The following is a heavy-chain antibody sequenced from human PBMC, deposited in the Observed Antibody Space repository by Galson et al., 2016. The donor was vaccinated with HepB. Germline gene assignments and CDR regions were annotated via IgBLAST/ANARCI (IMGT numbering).Heavy chain of an antibody. Sequence: SLRLSCAASGFSFNNYPMSWVRQAPGKGLEWVSGISGSGGSTYSADSVKGRFTISRDNSKNTLYLQMNSLRAEDTAVYYCAKEDSMIVVGGFHYWGQGTRVTVSS. CDR1: GFSFNNYP. J-gene: IGHJ4*02. CDR2: ISGSGGST. CDR3: AKEDSMIVVGGFHY. D-gene: IGHD3-22*01. V-gene: IGHV3-23*01.